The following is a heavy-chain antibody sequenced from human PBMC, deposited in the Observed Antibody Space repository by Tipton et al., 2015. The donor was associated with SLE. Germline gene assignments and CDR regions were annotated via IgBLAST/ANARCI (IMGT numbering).Heavy chain of an antibody. CDR1: GFTVSSNY. D-gene: IGHD5-18*01. CDR3: AKDVTAMIGEYYYYYMDV. CDR2: IYSGDTT. Sequence: RLSCAASGFTVSSNYMSWVRQAPGKGLEWVSVIYSGDTTYYADSVKGRFTISRDNAKNSLYLQMNNLRAEDTALYYCAKDVTAMIGEYYYYYMDVWGKGTTVTVSS. J-gene: IGHJ6*03. V-gene: IGHV3-53*05.